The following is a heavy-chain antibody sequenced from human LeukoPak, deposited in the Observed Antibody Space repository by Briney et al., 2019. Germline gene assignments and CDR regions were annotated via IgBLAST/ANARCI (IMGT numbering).Heavy chain of an antibody. V-gene: IGHV4-39*01. Sequence: SETLSLTCTVSGGFVRSTNYYWAFIRQSPGKGLEWIATVSYSGNTYYHPSLQSRVTISVDTSKTQFSLKLTSVTAADTAVYFCARHSVRLRTFSAFDIWGQGTMVIVSS. J-gene: IGHJ3*02. D-gene: IGHD4-17*01. CDR2: VSYSGNT. CDR1: GGFVRSTNYY. CDR3: ARHSVRLRTFSAFDI.